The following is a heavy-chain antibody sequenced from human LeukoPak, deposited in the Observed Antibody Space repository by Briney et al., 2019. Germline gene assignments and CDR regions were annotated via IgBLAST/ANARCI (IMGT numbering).Heavy chain of an antibody. CDR1: GFTFSSYA. CDR3: AKTHGYFDQ. D-gene: IGHD3-22*01. J-gene: IGHJ4*02. CDR2: ISYDGSNK. V-gene: IGHV3-30*04. Sequence: GGSLRLSCAASGFTFSSYAMHWVRQAPGKGLEWVAVISYDGSNKYYADSVKGRFTISRDNSKNTLYLQMNSLRAEDAAMYYCAKTHGYFDQWGQGTLVAVSS.